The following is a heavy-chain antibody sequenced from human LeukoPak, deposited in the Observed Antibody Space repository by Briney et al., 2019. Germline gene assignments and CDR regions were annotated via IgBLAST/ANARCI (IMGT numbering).Heavy chain of an antibody. D-gene: IGHD5-18*01. CDR1: GFTFSSYS. CDR3: ARARGYSYGYSDY. J-gene: IGHJ4*02. CDR2: ISSSSNTI. V-gene: IGHV3-48*01. Sequence: GGSLRLSCAASGFTFSSYSMNWVRQAPGKGLEWVAYISSSSNTIDSADSVKGRFTISRDNAKNSFYLQVNSLRAEDTAVYYCARARGYSYGYSDYWGQGTLVTVSS.